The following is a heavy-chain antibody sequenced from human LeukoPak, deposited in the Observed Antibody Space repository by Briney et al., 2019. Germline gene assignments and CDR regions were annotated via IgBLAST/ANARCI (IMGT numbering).Heavy chain of an antibody. Sequence: ASVKVSCKASGYTFTSYGITWVRQAPGQGLEWMGWISTYNGNTNYAQKLQGRVTMTTDTSTSTAYMELSSLRSEDTAVYYCARGPNYCSGGSCPNRPGAAYYYYYMDVWGKGTTVTISS. CDR1: GYTFTSYG. CDR3: ARGPNYCSGGSCPNRPGAAYYYYYMDV. CDR2: ISTYNGNT. J-gene: IGHJ6*03. V-gene: IGHV1-18*01. D-gene: IGHD2-15*01.